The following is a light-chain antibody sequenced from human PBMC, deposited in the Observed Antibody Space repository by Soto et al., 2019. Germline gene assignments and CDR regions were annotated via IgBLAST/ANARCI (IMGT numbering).Light chain of an antibody. V-gene: IGKV1-5*01. CDR2: DAS. CDR1: QSISSW. Sequence: DIQVNVSPSTLSARLEDRVNITCGASQSISSWLAWYQQKPGKAPKLLIYDASSLESGVPSRFSGSGSGTEFTLTISSLQPHDFATYYCQQYNIYSPTFGQGTKVDTK. CDR3: QQYNIYSPT. J-gene: IGKJ1*01.